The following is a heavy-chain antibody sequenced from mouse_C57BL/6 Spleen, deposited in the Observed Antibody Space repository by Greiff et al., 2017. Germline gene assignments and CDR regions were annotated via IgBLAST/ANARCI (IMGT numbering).Heavy chain of an antibody. J-gene: IGHJ4*01. V-gene: IGHV2-5*01. Sequence: QVQLKESGPGLVQPSQSLSITCTVSGFSLTSYGVHWVRQSPGKGLEWLGVIWRGGSTDYNAAFMSRLSITKDNSKSQVFFKMNSLQADDTAIYYGAKNLKDGYYAMDYWGQGTSVTVSS. CDR2: IWRGGST. CDR3: AKNLKDGYYAMDY. CDR1: GFSLTSYG. D-gene: IGHD1-3*01.